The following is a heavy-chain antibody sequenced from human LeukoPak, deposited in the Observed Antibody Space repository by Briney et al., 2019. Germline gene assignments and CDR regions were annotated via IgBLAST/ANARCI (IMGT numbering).Heavy chain of an antibody. CDR3: ARANRYSSGWYDFDY. Sequence: ASVKVSCKASGYTFTSYDINWVRQATGQGLEWMGWMNPNSGNTGYAQKFQGRVTMTRNTSISTAYMELSSLRSEDTAVYYCARANRYSSGWYDFDYWGQETLVTVSS. CDR2: MNPNSGNT. J-gene: IGHJ4*02. D-gene: IGHD6-19*01. V-gene: IGHV1-8*01. CDR1: GYTFTSYD.